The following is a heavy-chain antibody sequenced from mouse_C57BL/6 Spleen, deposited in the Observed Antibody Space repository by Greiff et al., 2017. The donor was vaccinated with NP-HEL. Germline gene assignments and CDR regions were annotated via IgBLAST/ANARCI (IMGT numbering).Heavy chain of an antibody. CDR2: INYDGSST. CDR1: GFTFSDYY. J-gene: IGHJ2*01. D-gene: IGHD3-1*01. CDR3: ARDEGGTTGYFDY. V-gene: IGHV5-16*01. Sequence: EVKLVESEGGLVQPGSSMKLSCTASGFTFSDYYMAWVRQVPEKGLEWVANINYDGSSTYYLDSLKSRFIISRDNAKNILYLQMSSLKSEDTATYYCARDEGGTTGYFDYWGQGTTLTVSS.